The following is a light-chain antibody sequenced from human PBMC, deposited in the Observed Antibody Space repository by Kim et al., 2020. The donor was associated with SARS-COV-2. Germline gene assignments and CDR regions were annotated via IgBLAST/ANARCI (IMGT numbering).Light chain of an antibody. CDR2: GAS. J-gene: IGKJ1*01. CDR1: QTIGTF. CDR3: QQYNNWPWT. Sequence: LSPGERATLSCRSSQTIGTFLAWYQQRPGQAPRFLISGASKRATGVPDRFTGSGSGTEFTLTISSLQSEDFAVYHCQQYNNWPWTFGQGTKVDIK. V-gene: IGKV3-15*01.